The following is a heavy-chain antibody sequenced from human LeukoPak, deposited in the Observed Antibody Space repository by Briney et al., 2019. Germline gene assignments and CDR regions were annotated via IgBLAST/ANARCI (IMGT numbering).Heavy chain of an antibody. V-gene: IGHV4-4*07. Sequence: SETLSLTCSVSGGSISSHHWSWIRQPAGKGLEWIGRIYTSGSTNYNPSLKSRVTMSVDTSKNQFSLRLSSVTAADTAVYYCARGPMYSSSWYFDYWGQGTLVTVSS. CDR3: ARGPMYSSSWYFDY. CDR2: IYTSGST. CDR1: GGSISSHH. J-gene: IGHJ4*02. D-gene: IGHD6-13*01.